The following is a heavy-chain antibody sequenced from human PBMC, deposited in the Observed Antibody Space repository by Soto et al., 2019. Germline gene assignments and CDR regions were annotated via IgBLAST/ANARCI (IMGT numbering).Heavy chain of an antibody. CDR1: GFTFSSYS. Sequence: GGSLRLSCAASGFTFSSYSMNWVRQAPGKGLEWVSSISSSSSYIYYADSVKGRFTISRDNAKNSLYLQMNSLRAEDTAVYYCARGSYYDFWSGGSYWYFDLWGRGTLVTVSS. CDR3: ARGSYYDFWSGGSYWYFDL. J-gene: IGHJ2*01. CDR2: ISSSSSYI. D-gene: IGHD3-3*01. V-gene: IGHV3-21*01.